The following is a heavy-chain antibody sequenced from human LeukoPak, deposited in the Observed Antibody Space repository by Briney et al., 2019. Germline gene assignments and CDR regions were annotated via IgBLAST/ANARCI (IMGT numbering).Heavy chain of an antibody. J-gene: IGHJ4*02. V-gene: IGHV3-74*01. CDR3: ARNVGNVYY. CDR2: INWDGIST. Sequence: GGSLRLSCAASGFTFSICWMHWVRQAPGKGLVWVSRINWDGISTGYADSVKGRFTVSRDNAKKTLYLQMNSLRAEDKAVYYCARNVGNVYYWGQGTLVTVSS. D-gene: IGHD3-16*01. CDR1: GFTFSICW.